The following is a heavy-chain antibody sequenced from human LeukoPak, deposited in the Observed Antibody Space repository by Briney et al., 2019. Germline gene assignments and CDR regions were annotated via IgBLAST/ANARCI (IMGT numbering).Heavy chain of an antibody. Sequence: GSLSLSCAASGFTFSTYGMHWVRQAPGKGLEWVAVIWYDGSNKYYIDSVRGRFTISRDNSRNTLYLQMNSLRAEDTAVYYCARGFDSGYDFGYWGQGTLVTVSS. V-gene: IGHV3-33*01. CDR1: GFTFSTYG. CDR2: IWYDGSNK. CDR3: ARGFDSGYDFGY. D-gene: IGHD5-12*01. J-gene: IGHJ4*02.